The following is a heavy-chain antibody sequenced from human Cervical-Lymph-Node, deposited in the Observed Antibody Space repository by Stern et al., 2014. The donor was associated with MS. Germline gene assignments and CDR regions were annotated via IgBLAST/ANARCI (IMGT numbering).Heavy chain of an antibody. J-gene: IGHJ2*01. CDR3: ARDPGGWGRYFDV. D-gene: IGHD2-21*02. Sequence: QVQLVESGPGLVKPSQTLSLTCSVSGVSISNGGLYWSWIRQRPGKGLEWIGCLYYSGITYYNQSLGSRVSISADTSNIQFSLRLTSVTAADTAVYYCARDPGGWGRYFDVWGRGALVTVSS. CDR1: GVSISNGGLY. CDR2: LYYSGIT. V-gene: IGHV4-31*03.